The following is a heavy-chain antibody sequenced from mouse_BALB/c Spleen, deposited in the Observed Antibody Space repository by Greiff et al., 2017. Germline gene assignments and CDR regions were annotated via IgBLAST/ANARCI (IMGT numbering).Heavy chain of an antibody. V-gene: IGHV1-67*01. CDR1: GYTFTDYA. CDR3: ARSLWDYDGY. CDR2: ISTYYGNT. J-gene: IGHJ2*01. D-gene: IGHD2-4*01. Sequence: VQVVESGPELVRPGVSVKISCKGSGYTFTDYAMHWVKQSHAKSLEWIGVISTYYGNTNYNQKFKGKATMTVDKSSSTAYMELARLTSEDSAIYYCARSLWDYDGYWGQGTTLTVSS.